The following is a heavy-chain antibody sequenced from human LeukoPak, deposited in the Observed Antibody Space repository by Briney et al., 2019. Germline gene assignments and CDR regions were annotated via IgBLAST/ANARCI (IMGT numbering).Heavy chain of an antibody. D-gene: IGHD2-21*01. Sequence: GGSLRLSCAASGFTFSTYAMHWVRQAPGEGLEWVAVISYDGNKKYYADSVKGRFTISRDNSKNTLYLQMISLRAEDTAVYYCARDQGGDGGFDYWGQGILVTVSS. CDR1: GFTFSTYA. V-gene: IGHV3-30*04. CDR2: ISYDGNKK. J-gene: IGHJ4*02. CDR3: ARDQGGDGGFDY.